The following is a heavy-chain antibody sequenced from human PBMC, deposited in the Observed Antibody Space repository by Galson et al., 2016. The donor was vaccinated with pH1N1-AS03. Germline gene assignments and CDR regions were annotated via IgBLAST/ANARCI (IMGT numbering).Heavy chain of an antibody. D-gene: IGHD1-1*01. CDR1: GYYFSSYW. CDR2: IYPGDSDT. CDR3: SRRRYISSWVGAFEY. Sequence: QSGAEVKKPGESLKISCRGSGYYFSSYWVGWVRQKPGKGLEYMGIIYPGDSDTRYSPSFQAHVTISADKSINTAYLQWSSLTASDTAMYYCSRRRYISSWVGAFEYWALGTMVTVS. V-gene: IGHV5-51*03. J-gene: IGHJ3*01.